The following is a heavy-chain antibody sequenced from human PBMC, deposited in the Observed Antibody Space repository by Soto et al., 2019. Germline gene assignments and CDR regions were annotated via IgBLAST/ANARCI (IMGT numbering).Heavy chain of an antibody. V-gene: IGHV3-33*01. D-gene: IGHD3-3*01. CDR2: IWYDGSNK. J-gene: IGHJ6*02. Sequence: SLRLSCAASGFTFSSYGMDWVLQAPGKGLEWVAVIWYDGSNKYYADSVKGRFTISRDNSKNTLYLQMNSLRAEDTAAYYCARRYDFWSGYYNGMDVWGQGTTVTVYS. CDR3: ARRYDFWSGYYNGMDV. CDR1: GFTFSSYG.